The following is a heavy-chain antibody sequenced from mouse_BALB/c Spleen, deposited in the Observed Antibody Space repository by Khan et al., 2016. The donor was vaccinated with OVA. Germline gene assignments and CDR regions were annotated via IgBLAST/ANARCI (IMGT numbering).Heavy chain of an antibody. Sequence: QVQLKQSGAELAKPGASVKMSCKASGYTFINYWMNWVKQRPGQGLEWIGYINLTTGYTEYNLKFKDKATLTADKSSSTADMQLSSLASDDSAVYYCARSDLRCDFDYWGQGTTLTVSS. CDR1: GYTFINYW. CDR3: ARSDLRCDFDY. D-gene: IGHD1-1*01. V-gene: IGHV1-7*01. CDR2: INLTTGYT. J-gene: IGHJ2*01.